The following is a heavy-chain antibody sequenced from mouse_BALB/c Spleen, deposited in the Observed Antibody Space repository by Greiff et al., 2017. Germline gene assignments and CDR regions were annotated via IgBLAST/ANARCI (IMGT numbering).Heavy chain of an antibody. CDR1: GYTFTSYW. J-gene: IGHJ4*01. V-gene: IGHV1-87*01. CDR2: IYPGDGDT. Sequence: VQLQQSGAELARPGASVKLSCKASGYTFTSYWMQWVKQRPGQGLEWIGAIYPGDGDTRYTQKFKGKATLTADKSSSTAYMQLSSLASEDSAVYYGARRGIYYDYFSAMDYWGQGTSVTVSS. D-gene: IGHD2-4*01. CDR3: ARRGIYYDYFSAMDY.